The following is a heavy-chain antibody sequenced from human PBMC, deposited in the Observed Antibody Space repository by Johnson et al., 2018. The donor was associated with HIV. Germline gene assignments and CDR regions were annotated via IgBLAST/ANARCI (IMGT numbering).Heavy chain of an antibody. CDR3: ARDLETVDDYVGGSYQLGAFDM. CDR1: GFTFSSYA. CDR2: ISGSGGST. Sequence: EVQLVESGGGLVQPGGSLRLSCAASGFTFSSYAMSWVRQAPGKGLEWVSAISGSGGSTYYADSVKGRFTISRDHSKNTLYLQMNSLRAGDTAVYYCARDLETVDDYVGGSYQLGAFDMWGQGTMVTVAS. V-gene: IGHV3-23*04. D-gene: IGHD3-16*02. J-gene: IGHJ3*02.